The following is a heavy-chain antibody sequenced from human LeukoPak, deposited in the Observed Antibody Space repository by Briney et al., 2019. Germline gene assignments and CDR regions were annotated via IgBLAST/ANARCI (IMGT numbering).Heavy chain of an antibody. Sequence: SGTLALTCAVCGGSFSGYYWSWIRQPPGKGLEWIGEINHSGSTNYNPSLKRRVIISVDTSKNQFSLKLSSVTAADTAVYYCARRPGYSPFDIWGQGTMVTVSS. CDR2: INHSGST. J-gene: IGHJ3*02. CDR1: GGSFSGYY. D-gene: IGHD6-13*01. V-gene: IGHV4-34*01. CDR3: ARRPGYSPFDI.